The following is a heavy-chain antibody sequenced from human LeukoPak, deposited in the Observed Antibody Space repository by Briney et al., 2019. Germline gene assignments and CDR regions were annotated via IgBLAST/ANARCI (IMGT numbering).Heavy chain of an antibody. J-gene: IGHJ5*02. V-gene: IGHV3-15*01. CDR2: IKTKTDGETT. D-gene: IGHD2-8*01. Sequence: PGGSLRLSCAASGFTFSNAWMSWVRQAPGKGLGWVGRIKTKTDGETTDYAAPVKGRFTISRDDSKNTLYLQMNSLKTEDTAVYYCTTAALGYCINGVCERFDPWGQGTLVTVSS. CDR3: TTAALGYCINGVCERFDP. CDR1: GFTFSNAW.